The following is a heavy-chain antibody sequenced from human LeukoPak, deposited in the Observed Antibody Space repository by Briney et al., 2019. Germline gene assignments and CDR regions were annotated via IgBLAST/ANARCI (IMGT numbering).Heavy chain of an antibody. J-gene: IGHJ6*02. D-gene: IGHD3-10*01. V-gene: IGHV3-11*01. Sequence: PGGSLRLSCAASGFTFSDYYMSWIRQAPGKGLEWVSYISSSGSTIYYADSVKGRFTISRDNAKNSLYLQMNSLRAEDTAVYYCARFRVRGVITYYYGMDVWGQGTTVTVSS. CDR2: ISSSGSTI. CDR1: GFTFSDYY. CDR3: ARFRVRGVITYYYGMDV.